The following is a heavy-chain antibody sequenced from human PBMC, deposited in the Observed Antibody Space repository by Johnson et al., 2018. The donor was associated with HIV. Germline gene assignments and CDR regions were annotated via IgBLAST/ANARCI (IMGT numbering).Heavy chain of an antibody. CDR1: GFSFIDYA. V-gene: IGHV3-23*04. CDR2: ISGGEDDT. CDR3: ANSLLLDAFDI. Sequence: VQLVESGGGVVRPGGSLRLSCVTSGFSFIDYAMIWVRQAPGKWLEWVSFISGGEDDTYYADSVKGRFTISRDNSKTTLYLQMNSLRDEDTAVYYCANSLLLDAFDIWGQGTMVTVSS. J-gene: IGHJ3*02.